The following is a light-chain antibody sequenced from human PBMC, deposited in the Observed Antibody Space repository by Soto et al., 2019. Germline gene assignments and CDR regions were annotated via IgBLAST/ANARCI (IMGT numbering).Light chain of an antibody. CDR2: LEGSGSY. Sequence: QLVLTQSSSASASLGSSVKLTCTLSSGHSSYIIAWHQQQPGKAPRYLMKLEGSGSYNTGSGVPDCFSGSSSAADRYLTISNLQFEDEYDYYCETWDRNARVFGGGTQLTVL. J-gene: IGLJ3*02. CDR3: ETWDRNARV. CDR1: SGHSSYI. V-gene: IGLV4-60*02.